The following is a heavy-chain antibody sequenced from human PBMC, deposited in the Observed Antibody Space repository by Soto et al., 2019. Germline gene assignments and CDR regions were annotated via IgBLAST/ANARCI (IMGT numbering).Heavy chain of an antibody. Sequence: ASVKVSCKASGYTFTSYGISWVRQAPGQGLEWMGWISAYNGNTNYAQNFQGRVTMTTDTSTSTAYIDLRSLRSDDTATYYCARDRGYCANGVCFRYDYWGQGTLVTVSS. CDR2: ISAYNGNT. CDR3: ARDRGYCANGVCFRYDY. CDR1: GYTFTSYG. J-gene: IGHJ4*02. D-gene: IGHD2-8*01. V-gene: IGHV1-18*01.